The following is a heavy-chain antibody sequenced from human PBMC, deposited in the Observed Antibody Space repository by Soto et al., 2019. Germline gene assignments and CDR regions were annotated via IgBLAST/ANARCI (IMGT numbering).Heavy chain of an antibody. D-gene: IGHD3-10*01. CDR1: GFTFSSYA. V-gene: IGHV3-23*01. CDR2: ISGSGGST. CDR3: AKDIAVLIWFGESMPDFDY. Sequence: EVQLLESGGGLVQPGGSLRLSCAASGFTFSSYAMSWVRQAPGKGLEWVSAISGSGGSTYYADSVTGRFTISRDNSKNTLYLQMNRLRAEDTAVYYCAKDIAVLIWFGESMPDFDYWGQGTLVTVSS. J-gene: IGHJ4*02.